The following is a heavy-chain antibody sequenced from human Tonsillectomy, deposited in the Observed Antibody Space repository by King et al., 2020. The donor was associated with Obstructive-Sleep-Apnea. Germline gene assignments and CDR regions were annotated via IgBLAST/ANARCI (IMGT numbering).Heavy chain of an antibody. CDR2: ISYDGSNK. V-gene: IGHV3-30*04. CDR1: GFIFSSYA. J-gene: IGHJ4*02. CDR3: ARERGD. Sequence: VQLVESGGGVVQPGRSLRLSCTASGFIFSSYAMHWVRQAPGKGLDWVAVISYDGSNKYYADSVKGRFTISRDNSKNTLYLQMNSLRPEDTALYYCARERGDWGQGTLVTVSS. D-gene: IGHD5-12*01.